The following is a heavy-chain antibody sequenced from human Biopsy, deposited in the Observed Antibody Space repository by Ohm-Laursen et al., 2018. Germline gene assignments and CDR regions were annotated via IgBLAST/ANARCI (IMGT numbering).Heavy chain of an antibody. CDR3: VKAAYGSGTYHPLDY. V-gene: IGHV3-9*01. J-gene: IGHJ4*02. CDR1: GLTFDDYA. D-gene: IGHD3-10*01. Sequence: LRLSCTASGLTFDDYAMHWVRQAPGKGLEWVSGISWNSDFIGYADSVKGRFTISRDNAKRSLYLQMNSLRVEDTAFYYCVKAAYGSGTYHPLDYWGQGTLVTVSS. CDR2: ISWNSDFI.